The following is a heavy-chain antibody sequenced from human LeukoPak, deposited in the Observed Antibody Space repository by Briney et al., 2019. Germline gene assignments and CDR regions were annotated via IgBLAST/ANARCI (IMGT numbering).Heavy chain of an antibody. D-gene: IGHD3-16*01. CDR1: GGSISSDY. CDR2: IYYSGST. J-gene: IGHJ4*02. Sequence: SETLSLTCTVSGGSISSDYWTWIRQPPGKGLEWIGYIYYSGSTNYNPALKSRVTISLDTSKNQFSLKLNSVTAADTAVYYCARRVTGRGTYYFDYWGQGTLVTVSS. V-gene: IGHV4-59*08. CDR3: ARRVTGRGTYYFDY.